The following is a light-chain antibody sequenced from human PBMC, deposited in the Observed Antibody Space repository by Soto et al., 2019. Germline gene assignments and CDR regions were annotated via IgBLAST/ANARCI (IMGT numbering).Light chain of an antibody. V-gene: IGKV3-11*01. CDR1: QSVGSS. CDR2: DAS. J-gene: IGKJ5*01. CDR3: QQRRNWPPGIT. Sequence: EVGLTQSAAALSLSRSERATVAVMASQSVGSSLAWYQQKPGQAPRLLIYDASNRATGIPARFSGSGSGTDFTLTISSLEPEDFAVYYCQQRRNWPPGITFGQGTRLEIK.